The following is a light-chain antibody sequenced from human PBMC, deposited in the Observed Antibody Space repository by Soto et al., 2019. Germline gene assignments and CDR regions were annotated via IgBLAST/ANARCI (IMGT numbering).Light chain of an antibody. CDR3: QHYNDYSRV. J-gene: IGKJ1*01. V-gene: IGKV1-5*03. CDR2: RAS. CDR1: QSVDTW. Sequence: DIPMTQSPSTLSASIGDTVTITCRTSQSVDTWLAWYQHKAGKAPKLLIYRASSLATGVPSRFSGSGSGTAFTLTITSLHPDDFATYYCQHYNDYSRVFGQGTQVEIK.